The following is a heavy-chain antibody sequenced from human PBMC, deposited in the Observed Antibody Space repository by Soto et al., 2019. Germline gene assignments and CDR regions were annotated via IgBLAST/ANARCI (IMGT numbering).Heavy chain of an antibody. CDR2: IYYSGGSS. V-gene: IGHV4-39*07. CDR3: VLLAIGKFDN. CDR1: GGSISSSSYY. J-gene: IGHJ4*02. Sequence: SETLSLTCTVSGGSISSSSYYWGWIRQPPGKGLEWIGSIYYSGGSSYYADSVRGRFTISRDNSKNKLYLQMNSLRVGDTAVYYCVLLAIGKFDNWGQGTLVTVSS. D-gene: IGHD1-26*01.